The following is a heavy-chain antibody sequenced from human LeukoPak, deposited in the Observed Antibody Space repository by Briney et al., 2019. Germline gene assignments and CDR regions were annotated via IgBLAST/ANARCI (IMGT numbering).Heavy chain of an antibody. CDR1: GGTFSSYA. D-gene: IGHD5-24*01. CDR2: IIPIFGTA. CDR3: ARRWLQLRDAFDI. J-gene: IGHJ3*02. Sequence: ASVKVSCKASGGTFSSYAISWVRQAPGQGLEWMGGIIPIFGTANYAQKFQGRVTITADESTSTAYMELSSLRSEDTAVYYCARRWLQLRDAFDIWGQGTMVTVSS. V-gene: IGHV1-69*13.